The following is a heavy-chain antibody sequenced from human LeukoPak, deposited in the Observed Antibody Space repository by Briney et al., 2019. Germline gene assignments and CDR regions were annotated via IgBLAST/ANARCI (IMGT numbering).Heavy chain of an antibody. J-gene: IGHJ4*02. Sequence: PGGSLRLSCAVSGFTVSTYAMSWVRQAPGKGLEWVSGINSDGSTTSYAASVKGRFTISRDNAKNTLYLQMNSLRAEDTAVYYCARGIVGPTGDYWGQGTLVTVSS. CDR2: INSDGSTT. CDR3: ARGIVGPTGDY. CDR1: GFTVSTYA. V-gene: IGHV3-74*01. D-gene: IGHD1-26*01.